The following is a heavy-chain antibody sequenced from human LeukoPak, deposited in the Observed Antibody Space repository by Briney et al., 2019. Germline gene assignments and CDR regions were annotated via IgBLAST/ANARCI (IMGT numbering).Heavy chain of an antibody. J-gene: IGHJ6*03. Sequence: ASVKVPCKASGYTFTSYDINWVRQATGQGLEWMGWMNPNSGNTGYAQKFQGRVTITRNTSISTAYMELSSLRSEDTAVYYCARARRGGNYVLFPYYYYYMDVWGKGTTVTVSS. D-gene: IGHD4/OR15-4a*01. CDR1: GYTFTSYD. V-gene: IGHV1-8*03. CDR3: ARARRGGNYVLFPYYYYYMDV. CDR2: MNPNSGNT.